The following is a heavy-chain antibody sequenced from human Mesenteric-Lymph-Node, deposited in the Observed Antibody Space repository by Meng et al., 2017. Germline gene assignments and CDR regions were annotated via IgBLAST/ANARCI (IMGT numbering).Heavy chain of an antibody. CDR3: AREIRRWELLPIYYYYGMDV. D-gene: IGHD1-26*01. Sequence: GESLKISCAASGFTFSSYEMNWVRQAPGKGLEWVSYISSSGSTIYYADSVKGRFTISRDNAKNSLYLQMNSLRAEDTAVYYCAREIRRWELLPIYYYYGMDVWGQGTTVTVSS. V-gene: IGHV3-48*03. CDR2: ISSSGSTI. J-gene: IGHJ6*02. CDR1: GFTFSSYE.